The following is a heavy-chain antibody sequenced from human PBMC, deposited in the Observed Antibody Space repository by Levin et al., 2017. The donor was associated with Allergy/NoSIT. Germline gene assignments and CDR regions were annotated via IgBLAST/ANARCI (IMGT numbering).Heavy chain of an antibody. CDR1: GFTFSSYG. Sequence: GGSLRLSCAASGFTFSSYGMHWVRQAPGKGLEWVAVISYDGSNKYYADSVKGRFTISRDNSKNTLYLQMNSLRAEDTAVYYCAKDFIVATHFDYWGQGTLVTVSS. CDR2: ISYDGSNK. J-gene: IGHJ4*02. CDR3: AKDFIVATHFDY. D-gene: IGHD5-12*01. V-gene: IGHV3-30*18.